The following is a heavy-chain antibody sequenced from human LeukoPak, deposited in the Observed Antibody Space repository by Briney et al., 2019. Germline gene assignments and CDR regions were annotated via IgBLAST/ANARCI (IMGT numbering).Heavy chain of an antibody. CDR2: IYYSGNT. Sequence: SETLSLTCTVSGVSISSSNSYWGWIRQPPGKGLEWIGSIYYSGNTYYNASLKSQVSISIDTSKNQFSLKLTSVTAADTAVYYCAREERWLHYFDYWGQGTLVTVSS. D-gene: IGHD5-24*01. CDR1: GVSISSSNSY. V-gene: IGHV4-39*02. J-gene: IGHJ4*02. CDR3: AREERWLHYFDY.